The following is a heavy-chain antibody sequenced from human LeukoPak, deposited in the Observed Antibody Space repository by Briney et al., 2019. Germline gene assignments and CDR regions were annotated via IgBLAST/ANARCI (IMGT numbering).Heavy chain of an antibody. CDR3: ARSLNYYGSGSSWFDP. V-gene: IGHV4-30-2*01. J-gene: IGHJ5*02. Sequence: PSQTLSLTCAVSGGSISSGGYSWSWIRQPPGKGLEWIGYIYHSGSTYYNPSLKSRVTISVDRSKNQFSLKLSSVTAADTAVYYCARSLNYYGSGSSWFDPWGQGTLVTVSS. CDR2: IYHSGST. CDR1: GGSISSGGYS. D-gene: IGHD3-10*01.